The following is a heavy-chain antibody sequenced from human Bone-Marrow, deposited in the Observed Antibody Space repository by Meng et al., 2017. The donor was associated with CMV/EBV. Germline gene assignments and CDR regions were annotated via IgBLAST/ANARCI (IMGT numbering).Heavy chain of an antibody. CDR1: GYTFISFG. CDR2: ISGYNGNT. J-gene: IGHJ3*01. V-gene: IGHV1-18*01. CDR3: ARDAVSLGYCSNGVCEGAFGF. D-gene: IGHD2-8*01. Sequence: ASVKVSCQASGYTFISFGINWVRQAPGQGLEWMGWISGYNGNTNYAQKLQGRVTMTTDTSTRTVYMELRSLRFDDTAVYYCARDAVSLGYCSNGVCEGAFGFWGQGKMVTV.